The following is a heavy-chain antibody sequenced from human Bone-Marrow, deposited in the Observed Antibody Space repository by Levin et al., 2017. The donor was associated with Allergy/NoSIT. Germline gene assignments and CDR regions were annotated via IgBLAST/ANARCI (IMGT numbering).Heavy chain of an antibody. D-gene: IGHD3-22*01. Sequence: PTGGSLRLSCAASTSTFSSYVLHWVRQAPGKGLEWVAVISHDETSEAFAESVKGRFTISKDNSKRTLYLQMNSLRQEDTAVYYCATAGRTSGYADAFEFWGQGTMVAVSS. CDR2: ISHDETSE. V-gene: IGHV3-30*04. J-gene: IGHJ3*01. CDR3: ATAGRTSGYADAFEF. CDR1: TSTFSSYV.